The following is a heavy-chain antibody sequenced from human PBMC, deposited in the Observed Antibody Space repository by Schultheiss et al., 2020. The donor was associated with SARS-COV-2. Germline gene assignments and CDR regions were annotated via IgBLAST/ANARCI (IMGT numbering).Heavy chain of an antibody. CDR2: INHSGST. CDR3: SRGGHSGSLYYYDSSGRKYKVIYYFDY. D-gene: IGHD3-22*01. V-gene: IGHV4-34*01. J-gene: IGHJ4*02. CDR1: GGSFSDYY. Sequence: SETLSLTCAVYGGSFSDYYWSWIRQPPGKGLEWIGEINHSGSTNYNPSLKSRVTISVDTSKNQLTLKLSSMTAADTAVYYCSRGGHSGSLYYYDSSGRKYKVIYYFDYWGQGTLVTVSS.